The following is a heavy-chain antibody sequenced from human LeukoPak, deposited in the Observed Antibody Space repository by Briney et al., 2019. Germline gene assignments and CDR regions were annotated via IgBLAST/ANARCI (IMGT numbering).Heavy chain of an antibody. CDR3: AKPLFTNYYDSKPKDAFDI. V-gene: IGHV3-23*01. CDR1: GFTFSSYA. D-gene: IGHD3-22*01. Sequence: GGSLRLSCAASGFTFSSYAMSWVRQAPGKGLEWVSAISGSGGSTYYADSVKGRFTISRDNSKNTLYLQMNNLRAEDTAVYYCAKPLFTNYYDSKPKDAFDIWGQGTMVTVSS. CDR2: ISGSGGST. J-gene: IGHJ3*02.